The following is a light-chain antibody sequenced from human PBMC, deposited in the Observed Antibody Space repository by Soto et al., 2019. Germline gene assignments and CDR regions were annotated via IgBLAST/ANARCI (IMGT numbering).Light chain of an antibody. Sequence: ETVLTQSPATLSLSPGERATLSCRASQSVDIFLAWYQQKPGQAPRLLIYDASNRASGIPARFSGSGSGTDFTLTLSRLEPEDFAVYYCQQRKYWPPITFGQGTRLDIK. J-gene: IGKJ5*01. CDR3: QQRKYWPPIT. CDR2: DAS. CDR1: QSVDIF. V-gene: IGKV3-11*01.